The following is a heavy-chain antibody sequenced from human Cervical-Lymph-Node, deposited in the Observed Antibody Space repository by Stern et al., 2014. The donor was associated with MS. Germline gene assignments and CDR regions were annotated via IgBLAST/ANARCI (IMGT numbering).Heavy chain of an antibody. CDR2: ISSSSSYI. Sequence: EVQLVESGGGLVKPGGSLRLSCAASGFIFSSDSMNWVRQAPGKGLEWVTFISSSSSYIYYADSVKGRFTISRDNAKNSLYLQMNSLRDDDTAVYYCARISGSSWYYFDYWGQGTLVTVSS. CDR1: GFIFSSDS. CDR3: ARISGSSWYYFDY. J-gene: IGHJ4*02. D-gene: IGHD6-13*01. V-gene: IGHV3-21*01.